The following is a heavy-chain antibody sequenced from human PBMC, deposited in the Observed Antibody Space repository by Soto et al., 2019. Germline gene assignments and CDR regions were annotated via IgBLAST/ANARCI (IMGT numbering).Heavy chain of an antibody. D-gene: IGHD3-3*01. Sequence: ASVKVSCKDSGYTFTSYAMHWVRQAPGQRLEWMGWINAGNGNTKYSQKFQGRVTITRDTSASTAYMELSSLRSEDTAVYYCASRDNYFWSGYPLDYYGMDFWGQGTTVTVSS. J-gene: IGHJ6*02. V-gene: IGHV1-3*01. CDR3: ASRDNYFWSGYPLDYYGMDF. CDR2: INAGNGNT. CDR1: GYTFTSYA.